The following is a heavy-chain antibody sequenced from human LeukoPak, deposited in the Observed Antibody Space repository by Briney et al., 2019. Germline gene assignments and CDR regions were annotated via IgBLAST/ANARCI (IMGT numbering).Heavy chain of an antibody. D-gene: IGHD6-19*01. J-gene: IGHJ4*02. Sequence: PGGSLRLSCAASGFTFSNSAMYWVRQARGKGLEFVSVISTNGDRTYYADSVKGRFTISRDNSKNTLYLQMGSLRADDMAVYYCARGVAISSSGWYDTFDYWGQGALVTISS. CDR3: ARGVAISSSGWYDTFDY. V-gene: IGHV3-64*02. CDR1: GFTFSNSA. CDR2: ISTNGDRT.